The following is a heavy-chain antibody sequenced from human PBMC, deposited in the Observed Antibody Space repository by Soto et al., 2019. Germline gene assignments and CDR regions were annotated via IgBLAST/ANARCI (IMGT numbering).Heavy chain of an antibody. CDR3: TTTRGGYDFWSGYRKDYYYYYMEV. CDR2: IKSKTDGGTT. Sequence: PGGSLRLSCAASGFTFSNAWMSWVRQAPGKGLEWVGRIKSKTDGGTTDYAAPVKGRFTISRDDSKNTLYLQMDSLKTEDTAVYYCTTTRGGYDFWSGYRKDYYYYYMEVWGKGTTVTVSS. V-gene: IGHV3-15*01. CDR1: GFTFSNAW. J-gene: IGHJ6*03. D-gene: IGHD3-3*01.